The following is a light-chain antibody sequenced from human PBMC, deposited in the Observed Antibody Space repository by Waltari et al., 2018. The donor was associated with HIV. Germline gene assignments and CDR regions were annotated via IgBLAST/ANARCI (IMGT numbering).Light chain of an antibody. Sequence: DIVKTQTPLSLSVTPGQPASISCKSSQSLLHSNGKTYLYWYLQKPGQPPQLLVYEVSDRLSGVPDRCRGSGSGTDFTLKISLVESEDVGVYYCMQSLQFPLTFGPGTKVDIK. J-gene: IGKJ3*01. CDR1: QSLLHSNGKTY. CDR2: EVS. CDR3: MQSLQFPLT. V-gene: IGKV2D-29*01.